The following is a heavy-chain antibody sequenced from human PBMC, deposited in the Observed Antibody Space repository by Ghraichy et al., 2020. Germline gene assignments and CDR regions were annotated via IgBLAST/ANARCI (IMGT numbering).Heavy chain of an antibody. CDR3: ARDKVYSNYFDY. Sequence: SETLSLTCAVSNDSISSTNWWSWVRQPPGKGLEWIGEIYHTGSTNYNPSLKSRVTISVDKSKNQFSLKLSSVTAADTAVYYCARDKVYSNYFDYWGQGTLVTVSS. V-gene: IGHV4-4*02. CDR1: NDSISSTNW. J-gene: IGHJ4*02. D-gene: IGHD4-11*01. CDR2: IYHTGST.